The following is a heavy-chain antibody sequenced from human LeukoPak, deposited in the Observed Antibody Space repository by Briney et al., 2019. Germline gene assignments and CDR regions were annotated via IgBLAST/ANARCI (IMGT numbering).Heavy chain of an antibody. D-gene: IGHD3-22*01. CDR1: GFTFSTYT. CDR2: ISGSGGNT. V-gene: IGHV3-23*01. Sequence: GGSLRLSCAASGFTFSTYTMNWVRQAPGKGLEWVSAISGSGGNTYYADSVKGRFTISRDNSKNTLYLQMNSLRAEDTAVYYCARRLYYDSSGYAVWGQGTMVTVSS. CDR3: ARRLYYDSSGYAV. J-gene: IGHJ3*01.